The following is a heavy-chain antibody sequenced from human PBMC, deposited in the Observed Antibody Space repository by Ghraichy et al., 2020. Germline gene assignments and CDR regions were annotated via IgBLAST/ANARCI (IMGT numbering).Heavy chain of an antibody. V-gene: IGHV3-23*01. CDR3: ANGGIAYKREYFQL. Sequence: GGSLRLACAASRFTFSSNAMTWVRQAPGKGREWFSTISGSGANTYYADSVKGRFTISRDNSKNMLYLQMNSLRAEDTAVYYCANGGIAYKREYFQLWGQGTLVTVSS. CDR1: RFTFSSNA. CDR2: ISGSGANT. D-gene: IGHD6-13*01. J-gene: IGHJ1*01.